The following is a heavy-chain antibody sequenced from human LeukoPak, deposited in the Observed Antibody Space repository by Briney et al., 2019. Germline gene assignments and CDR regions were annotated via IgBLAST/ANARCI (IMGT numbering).Heavy chain of an antibody. V-gene: IGHV4-39*01. CDR2: IYYSGSA. CDR3: ARLYYDSSGYYQICYFDY. CDR1: GGSISSSSYY. J-gene: IGHJ4*02. Sequence: KPSETLSLTCTVSGGSISSSSYYWGWIRQPPGKGLEWIGSIYYSGSAYYNPSLKSRVTISVDTSKNQFSLNLSFVTAADTAVYYCARLYYDSSGYYQICYFDYWGQGTLVTVSS. D-gene: IGHD3-22*01.